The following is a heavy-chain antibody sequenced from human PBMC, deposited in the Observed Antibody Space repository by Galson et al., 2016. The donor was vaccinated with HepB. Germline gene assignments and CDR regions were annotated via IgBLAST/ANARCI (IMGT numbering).Heavy chain of an antibody. CDR2: IYRGGRT. CDR3: ICELGVVIRRHY. V-gene: IGHV3-53*04. J-gene: IGHJ4*02. Sequence: SLRLSCAASGFTVSSNYMTWVRQEPGKGLEWVSVIYRGGRTFYADSVKGRFTIYRHNSQNTLYLQMDSLRVEDTAVYYCICELGVVIRRHYWGQGTLVTVSS. CDR1: GFTVSSNY. D-gene: IGHD3-3*01.